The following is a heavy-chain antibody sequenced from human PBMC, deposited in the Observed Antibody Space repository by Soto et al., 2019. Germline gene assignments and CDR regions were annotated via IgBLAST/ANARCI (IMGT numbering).Heavy chain of an antibody. Sequence: VGSLRLSCAAAGFDFEDFAMHWVRQAPGKGLEWVSLINSDGTDSYYMDSVRGRFTISRDNGKNSLYLQMDRLRPEDTAFYFCAKALYYYDSSPLDHWGQGTLVTGLL. D-gene: IGHD3-22*01. CDR2: INSDGTDS. J-gene: IGHJ4*02. V-gene: IGHV3-43D*04. CDR1: GFDFEDFA. CDR3: AKALYYYDSSPLDH.